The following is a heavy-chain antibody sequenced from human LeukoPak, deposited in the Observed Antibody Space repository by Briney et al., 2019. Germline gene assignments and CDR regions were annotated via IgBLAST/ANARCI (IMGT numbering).Heavy chain of an antibody. J-gene: IGHJ2*01. CDR1: GFTFSNYA. Sequence: PGGSLRLSCAASGFTFSNYAMSWVRQAPGKGLECVSSITGSGGSTYYADSVKGRFTISRDNSKNTLDLQLSSLRAEDTAIYYCAKVMLGFWYFDLWGRGTLVTVSS. CDR3: AKVMLGFWYFDL. V-gene: IGHV3-23*01. D-gene: IGHD7-27*01. CDR2: ITGSGGST.